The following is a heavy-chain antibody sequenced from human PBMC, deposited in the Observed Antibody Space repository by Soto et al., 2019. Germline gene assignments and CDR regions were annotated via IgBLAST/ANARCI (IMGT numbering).Heavy chain of an antibody. J-gene: IGHJ4*02. CDR2: IIAIFGTP. CDR3: ATVSGAGYIPYFDY. D-gene: IGHD3-3*01. CDR1: GGSFNSYP. V-gene: IGHV1-69*12. Sequence: QVRLVQSGAEVKKPGSSVKVSCTASGGSFNSYPLTWVRQAPGQGLEWMGGIIAIFGTPKYAPKFQGGVTMTADESTNTGYMQPSSLRSEDTAIYYCATVSGAGYIPYFDYWGQGTLVTVSS.